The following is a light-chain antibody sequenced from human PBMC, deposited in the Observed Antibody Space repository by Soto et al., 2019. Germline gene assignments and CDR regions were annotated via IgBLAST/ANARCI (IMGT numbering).Light chain of an antibody. J-gene: IGLJ1*01. Sequence: QSALTQPRSVSGSPGQSVTISCTVTSGDVGGYNYVSWYQQHPGKAPKLMIYDVSKRPSGVPDRFSGSKSGNTASLTISGLQAEDEADYYCCSYAGSYTSRVFGTGTKVTVL. CDR1: SGDVGGYNY. CDR2: DVS. CDR3: CSYAGSYTSRV. V-gene: IGLV2-11*01.